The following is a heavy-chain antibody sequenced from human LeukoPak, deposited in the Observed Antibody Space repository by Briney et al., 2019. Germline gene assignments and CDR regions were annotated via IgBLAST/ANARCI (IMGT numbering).Heavy chain of an antibody. CDR3: ASPPITYYDFWSGYHFDY. V-gene: IGHV4-39*01. Sequence: SETLSLTCTVSGGSISSSSYYWGWIRQPPGKGLEWIGSIYYSGSTYYNPSLKSRVTISVDTSKNQFSLKLSSVTAADTAVYYCASPPITYYDFWSGYHFDYWGQGTLVTVSS. D-gene: IGHD3-3*01. CDR2: IYYSGST. J-gene: IGHJ4*02. CDR1: GGSISSSSYY.